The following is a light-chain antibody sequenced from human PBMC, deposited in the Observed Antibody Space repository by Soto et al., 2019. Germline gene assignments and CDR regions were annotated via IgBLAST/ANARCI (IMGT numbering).Light chain of an antibody. CDR3: QQYNSSPLT. CDR2: DAS. V-gene: IGKV1-5*01. Sequence: DIQMTQSPSTLSASVGDRVTIACRASQSISSWLAWYQQKPGKAPKLLIYDASSLESGVPSRFSGSGSGTEFTLTISSLQPDDFATYYCQQYNSSPLTFGGGTKVEIK. J-gene: IGKJ4*01. CDR1: QSISSW.